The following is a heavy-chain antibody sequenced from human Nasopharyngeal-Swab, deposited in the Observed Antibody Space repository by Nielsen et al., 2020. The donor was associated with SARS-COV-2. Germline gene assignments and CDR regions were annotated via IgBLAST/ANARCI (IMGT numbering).Heavy chain of an antibody. J-gene: IGHJ6*03. CDR3: ARVSRYYYMDV. V-gene: IGHV4-31*02. Sequence: PGKGLEWIGYIYCSESTYYNPSLKSRVTISVDTSKNQFSLKLSSVTAADTAVYYCARVSRYYYMDVWGKGTTVTVSS. CDR2: IYCSEST.